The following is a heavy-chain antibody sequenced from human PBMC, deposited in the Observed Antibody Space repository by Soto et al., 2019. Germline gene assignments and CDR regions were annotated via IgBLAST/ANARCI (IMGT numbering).Heavy chain of an antibody. V-gene: IGHV3-30*18. J-gene: IGHJ3*02. CDR3: AKGLWFGELPFDAFDI. CDR2: ISYDGSNK. CDR1: GFTFSSYG. Sequence: QVQLVESGGGVVQPGRSLRLSCAASGFTFSSYGMHWVRQAPGKGLEWVAVISYDGSNKYYADSVKGRFTISRDNSKNTLYLQMNSLRAEDPAVYYCAKGLWFGELPFDAFDIWGQGTMVTVSS. D-gene: IGHD3-10*01.